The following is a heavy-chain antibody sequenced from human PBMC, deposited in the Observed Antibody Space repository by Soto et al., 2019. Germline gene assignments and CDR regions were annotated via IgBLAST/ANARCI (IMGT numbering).Heavy chain of an antibody. J-gene: IGHJ5*02. D-gene: IGHD3-10*01. CDR1: GGTFSSYA. CDR2: IIPIFGTA. Sequence: QVQLVQSVAEVKKTGSSVKVSCKASGGTFSSYAISWVRQAPGQGLEWMGGIIPIFGTANYAHKFQCRVTITADESTSTAYMERSSLRSEDTAVYYCASGHDYYGSGSSHYSWFDPWGQGTLVTVSS. V-gene: IGHV1-69*01. CDR3: ASGHDYYGSGSSHYSWFDP.